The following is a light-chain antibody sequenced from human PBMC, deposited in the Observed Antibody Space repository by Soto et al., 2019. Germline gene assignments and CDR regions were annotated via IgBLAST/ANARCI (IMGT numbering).Light chain of an antibody. V-gene: IGLV1-47*01. J-gene: IGLJ3*02. CDR3: AAWDDSLSGWV. CDR2: RSN. Sequence: QSVLTQPPSASGTPGQGGTISCSCSSSNIGSKYVYWYQQLPGTAPKLLIYRSNQRPSGVPDRISGSKSGTSASLAISGLRSEDEANYYCAAWDDSLSGWVFGGGTKLPVL. CDR1: SSNIGSKY.